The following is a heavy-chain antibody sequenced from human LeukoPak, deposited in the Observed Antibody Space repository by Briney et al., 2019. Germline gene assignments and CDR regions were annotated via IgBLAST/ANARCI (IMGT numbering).Heavy chain of an antibody. J-gene: IGHJ4*02. CDR3: ASKRDIAARPLDY. CDR2: IYHSGST. CDR1: GYSISSGYY. V-gene: IGHV4-38-2*01. D-gene: IGHD6-6*01. Sequence: PSETLSLTCAVSGYSISSGYYWGWIRQPPGKGLGWIGSIYHSGSTYYNPSLKSRVTISVDTSKNQFSLKLSSVTSADTAVYYCASKRDIAARPLDYWGQGTLVTVSS.